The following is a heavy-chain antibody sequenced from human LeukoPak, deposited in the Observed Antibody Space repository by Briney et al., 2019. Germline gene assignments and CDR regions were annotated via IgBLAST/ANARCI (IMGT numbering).Heavy chain of an antibody. CDR2: IIPILGIA. D-gene: IGHD3-22*01. CDR1: GGTFSSYA. Sequence: GASVKVSCKASGGTFSSYAISWVRQAPGQGLEWMGRIIPILGIANYAQKFQGRVTITADKSTSTAYMELSSLRSEDTAVYYRARGGYYDSSGYYYFFVYWGQGTLVTVSS. J-gene: IGHJ4*02. V-gene: IGHV1-69*04. CDR3: ARGGYYDSSGYYYFFVY.